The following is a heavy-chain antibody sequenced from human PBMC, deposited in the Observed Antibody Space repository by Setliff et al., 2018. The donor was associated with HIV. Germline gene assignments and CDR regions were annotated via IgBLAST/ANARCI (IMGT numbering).Heavy chain of an antibody. V-gene: IGHV1-69*02. CDR3: VRGVQSPPHYSYYYMDV. CDR2: IIPILGVA. Sequence: SVKVSCKASGRTFNSHTINWVRQAPGQGLDWMGRIIPILGVANYAQRFQGKVTITADKSTSTAYMELTSLRFDDTAMYYCVRGVQSPPHYSYYYMDVWGEGTMVTSP. J-gene: IGHJ6*03. D-gene: IGHD3-3*01. CDR1: GRTFNSHT.